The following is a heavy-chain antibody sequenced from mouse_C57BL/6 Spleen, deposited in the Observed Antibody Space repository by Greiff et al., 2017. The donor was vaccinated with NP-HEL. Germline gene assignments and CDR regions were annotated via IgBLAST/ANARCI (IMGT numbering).Heavy chain of an antibody. CDR3: ARSSLYDGYYDAMDY. V-gene: IGHV1-63*01. CDR1: GYTFTNYW. D-gene: IGHD2-3*01. CDR2: IYPGGGYT. Sequence: VQLQQSGAELVRPGTSVKMSCKASGYTFTNYWIGWAKQRPGHGLEWIGDIYPGGGYTNYNEKFKGKATLTADKSSSTAYMQFSSLTSEDSAIYYCARSSLYDGYYDAMDYWGQGTSVTVPS. J-gene: IGHJ4*01.